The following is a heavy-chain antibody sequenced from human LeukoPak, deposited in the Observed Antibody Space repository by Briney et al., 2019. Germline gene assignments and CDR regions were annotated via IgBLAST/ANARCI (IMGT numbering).Heavy chain of an antibody. Sequence: GGSLRLSCAASGFTFDDYGMSWVRQAPGKGLEWVSGINWNGGSTGYADSVKGRFTISRDNAKKSLYLQMNSLRAEDTAVYYCARSRYYGSGRDFDIWGQGTMVTVSS. CDR2: INWNGGST. J-gene: IGHJ3*02. V-gene: IGHV3-20*04. CDR1: GFTFDDYG. CDR3: ARSRYYGSGRDFDI. D-gene: IGHD3-10*01.